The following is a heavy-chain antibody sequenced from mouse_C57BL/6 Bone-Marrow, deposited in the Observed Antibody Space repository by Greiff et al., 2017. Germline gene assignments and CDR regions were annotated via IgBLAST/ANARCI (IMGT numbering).Heavy chain of an antibody. V-gene: IGHV1-7*01. CDR1: GYTFTSYG. J-gene: IGHJ3*01. CDR3: ARRAADGYYGDAFAY. Sequence: QVQLQQSGAELAKPGASVKLSCKASGYTFTSYGMRWVKQRTGQGLEWIGEINPSSGNTKYNQKFKDKATVTADKSSSTAYMQLSSLTYEDSAVYYCARRAADGYYGDAFAYWGQGTLVTVSA. D-gene: IGHD2-3*01. CDR2: INPSSGNT.